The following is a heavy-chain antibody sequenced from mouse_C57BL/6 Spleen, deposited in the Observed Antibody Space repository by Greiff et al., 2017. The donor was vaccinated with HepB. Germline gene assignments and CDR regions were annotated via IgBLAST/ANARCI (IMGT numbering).Heavy chain of an antibody. CDR1: GYTFTDYY. J-gene: IGHJ2*01. CDR3: ARTPAIYYYGSSLYFDY. CDR2: IFPGSGST. D-gene: IGHD1-1*01. Sequence: QVQLQQSGPELVKPGASVKISCKASGYTFTDYYINWVKQRPGQGLEWIGWIFPGSGSTYYNEKFKGKATLTVDKSSSTAYMLLSSLTSEDSAVYFCARTPAIYYYGSSLYFDYWGQGTTLTVSS. V-gene: IGHV1-75*01.